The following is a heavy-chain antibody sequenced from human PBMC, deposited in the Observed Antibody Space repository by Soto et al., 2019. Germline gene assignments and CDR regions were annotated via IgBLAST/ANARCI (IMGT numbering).Heavy chain of an antibody. Sequence: SETLSLTCTVSGGSISSSSYYWGWIRQPPGKGLEWIGSIYYSGSTYYNPSLESRVTISVDTSKNQFSLKLSSVTAADTAVYYCASFATAAGTRYFQHWGQGTLVTVSS. CDR1: GGSISSSSYY. CDR2: IYYSGST. CDR3: ASFATAAGTRYFQH. V-gene: IGHV4-39*01. D-gene: IGHD6-13*01. J-gene: IGHJ1*01.